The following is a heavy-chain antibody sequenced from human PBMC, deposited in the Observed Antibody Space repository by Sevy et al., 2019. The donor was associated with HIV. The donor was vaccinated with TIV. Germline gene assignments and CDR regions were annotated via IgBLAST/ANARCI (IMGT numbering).Heavy chain of an antibody. Sequence: ASVKVSCKASGYTFTSYYMHWVRQAPGQGLEWMGIINPSGGSTSYAQKFQGRVTMTRDTSTSTVYMELSSLRSEDTAVYYCARIKSYHILTGYYYYGMDVWGQGTTVTVSS. J-gene: IGHJ6*02. CDR3: ARIKSYHILTGYYYYGMDV. D-gene: IGHD3-9*01. CDR1: GYTFTSYY. CDR2: INPSGGST. V-gene: IGHV1-46*01.